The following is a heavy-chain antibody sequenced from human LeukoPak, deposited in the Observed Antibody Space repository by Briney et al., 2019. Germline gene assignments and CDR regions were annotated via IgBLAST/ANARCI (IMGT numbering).Heavy chain of an antibody. V-gene: IGHV3-23*01. CDR3: AKGRSAAVTSALNY. CDR2: ISASGVST. CDR1: GFTFSSYA. J-gene: IGHJ4*02. D-gene: IGHD4-23*01. Sequence: GGSLRLSCAASGFTFSSYAMNWVRQAPGKGLEWVSGISASGVSTYYADSVKGRFTISRDNSKTTLYLQMNSLRAEDTAVYYCAKGRSAAVTSALNYWGQGTLVTVSS.